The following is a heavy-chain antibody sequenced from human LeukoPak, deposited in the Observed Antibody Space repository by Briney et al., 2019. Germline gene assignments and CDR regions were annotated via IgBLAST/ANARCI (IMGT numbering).Heavy chain of an antibody. Sequence: GGSLRLSCAASGFTFSSYAMSWVRQAPGQALEWVSAISGSGGSTYYADSVKGRFTISRHNSKNTLYLQMNSLRAEHTAVYYCAKDSIAAAAPLGGQGTLVTVSS. CDR2: ISGSGGST. J-gene: IGHJ4*02. CDR3: AKDSIAAAAPL. V-gene: IGHV3-23*01. CDR1: GFTFSSYA. D-gene: IGHD6-13*01.